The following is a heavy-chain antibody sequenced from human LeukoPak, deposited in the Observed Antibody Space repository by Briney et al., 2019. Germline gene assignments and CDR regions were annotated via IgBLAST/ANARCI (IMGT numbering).Heavy chain of an antibody. CDR2: IHSDGTGT. V-gene: IGHV3-74*01. Sequence: GGSLRLSCVASGFTFSSYWMHWVRQAPGKGLVWASRIHSDGTGTSYADSVKGRFTISRDNSKNTLYLQMNSLRAEDTAVYYCAKEMGRAVGSFDYWGQGTLVTVSS. J-gene: IGHJ4*02. CDR3: AKEMGRAVGSFDY. CDR1: GFTFSSYW. D-gene: IGHD6-19*01.